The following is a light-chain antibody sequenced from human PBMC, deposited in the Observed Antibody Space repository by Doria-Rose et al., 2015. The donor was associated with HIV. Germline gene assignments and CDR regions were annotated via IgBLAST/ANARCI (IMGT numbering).Light chain of an antibody. CDR1: TGVVTSGRY. J-gene: IGLJ2*01. CDR2: DVD. V-gene: IGLV7-46*01. CDR3: LLSYNSARV. Sequence: ELSQEPSLTVSPGGTVTLTCGSNTGVVTSGRYPYWFQQKPGQAPRSLIYDVDNKYSWTPARFSGSLLGDKAALTLSGAQPDDEAEYYCLLSYNSARVFGGGTKLTVL.